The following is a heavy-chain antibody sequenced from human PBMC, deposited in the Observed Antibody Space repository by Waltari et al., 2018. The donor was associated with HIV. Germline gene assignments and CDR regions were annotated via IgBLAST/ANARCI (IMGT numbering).Heavy chain of an antibody. D-gene: IGHD5-12*01. CDR1: GYTFSNYQ. CDR3: ARGTSGTYFDY. V-gene: IGHV1-8*02. CDR2: LSPNSGNT. Sequence: QVQLVQSGAEVKKPGASVRVSCTAVGYTFSNYQINWVRQATGQGLEWRGWLSPNSGNTGSAQKFQGRLTMTRDTSTGTAYLEMSALTSDDTGIYFCARGTSGTYFDYWGQGTLVAVSS. J-gene: IGHJ4*02.